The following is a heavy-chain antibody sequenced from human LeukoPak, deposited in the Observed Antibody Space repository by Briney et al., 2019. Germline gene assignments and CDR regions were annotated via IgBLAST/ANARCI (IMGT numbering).Heavy chain of an antibody. CDR1: RFTFSSYG. D-gene: IGHD3-3*01. CDR3: AGGGATIFGVVIV. J-gene: IGHJ4*02. V-gene: IGHV3-30*02. CDR2: IWYDGSNK. Sequence: PGGSLRLSCAASRFTFSSYGMHWVRQAPGKGLEWVAVIWYDGSNKYYADSVKGRFTISRDNSKNTLYLQMNSLRAEDTAVYYCAGGGATIFGVVIVWGQGTLVTVSS.